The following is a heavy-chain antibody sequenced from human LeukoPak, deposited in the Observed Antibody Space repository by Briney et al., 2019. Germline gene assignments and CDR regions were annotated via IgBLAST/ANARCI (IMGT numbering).Heavy chain of an antibody. CDR3: AVDPGNPSEGVDV. D-gene: IGHD3-10*01. Sequence: SETLSLTCAVYGGSFSGYYWSWIRQPPGKGLEWIGEINHSGSTNYNPSLKSRVTISVDTSKNQFSLKLSSVTAADTAVYYCAVDPGNPSEGVDVWGKGTAVTVSS. V-gene: IGHV4-34*01. CDR1: GGSFSGYY. CDR2: INHSGST. J-gene: IGHJ6*04.